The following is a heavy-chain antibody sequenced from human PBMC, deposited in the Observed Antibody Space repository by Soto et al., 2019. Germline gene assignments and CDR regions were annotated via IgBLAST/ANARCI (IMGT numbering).Heavy chain of an antibody. CDR3: ASEVSRRSGPHTGMHV. J-gene: IGHJ6*02. Sequence: GASVKVSCKASGYTFTSYAMHWVRQARGQRLEWMGWINAGNGNTKYSQKFQGRVTITRDTSASTAYMELSSLRSEDTAVYYCASEVSRRSGPHTGMHVWGPRTTLSVSS. V-gene: IGHV1-3*01. CDR2: INAGNGNT. D-gene: IGHD2-2*01. CDR1: GYTFTSYA.